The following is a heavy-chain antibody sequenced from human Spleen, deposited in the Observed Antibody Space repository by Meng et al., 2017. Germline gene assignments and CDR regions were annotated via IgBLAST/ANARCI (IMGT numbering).Heavy chain of an antibody. D-gene: IGHD7-27*01. V-gene: IGHV3-30*04. CDR2: ISYDGTDK. CDR3: AREHDWGMVYHGLDV. Sequence: GGSLRLSCAASGFTFRSYPMHWVRQAPGKGLEWVALISYDGTDKYYVDSVKGRFTISRDNSKNTLYLQMNSLRAEDTAVYYCAREHDWGMVYHGLDVWGQGTTVTVSS. CDR1: GFTFRSYP. J-gene: IGHJ6*02.